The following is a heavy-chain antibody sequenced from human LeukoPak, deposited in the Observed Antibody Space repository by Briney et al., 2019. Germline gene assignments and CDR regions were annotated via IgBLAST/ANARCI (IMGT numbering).Heavy chain of an antibody. CDR3: ARATQYQLINWFDP. V-gene: IGHV4-59*01. D-gene: IGHD2-2*01. CDR1: GGSISSYY. CDR2: IYYSGST. Sequence: PSETLSLTCTVSGGSISSYYWSWIRQPPGKGLEWIGYIYYSGSTNYNPSLKSRVTISVDTSKNQFSLKLSSVTAADTAVYYCARATQYQLINWFDPWGQGTPVTVSS. J-gene: IGHJ5*02.